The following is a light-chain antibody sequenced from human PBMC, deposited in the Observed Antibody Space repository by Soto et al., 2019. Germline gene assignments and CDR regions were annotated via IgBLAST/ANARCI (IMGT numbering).Light chain of an antibody. J-gene: IGKJ5*01. CDR3: QQRSNWPPSIT. CDR2: DAS. CDR1: QSVTTY. Sequence: EIVLTQSPGTLSLSPGERATLSCRASQSVTTYLAWYQRKPGQAPRLLIYDASTRATGIPARFSGSGSGTDFTLTIGSLEPEDFAVYYCQQRSNWPPSITFGQGTRLEIK. V-gene: IGKV3-11*01.